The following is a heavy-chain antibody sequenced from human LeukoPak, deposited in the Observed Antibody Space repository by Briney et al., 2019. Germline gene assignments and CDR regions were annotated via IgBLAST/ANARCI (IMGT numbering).Heavy chain of an antibody. J-gene: IGHJ4*02. D-gene: IGHD2-21*02. CDR3: ARDWAALTYCGGDCYGGYFDY. V-gene: IGHV1-69*05. CDR1: GGTFSSYA. CDR2: IIPIFGTA. Sequence: SVKVSCKASGGTFSSYAISWVRQAPGQGLEWMGRIIPIFGTANYAQKFQGRVTISTDESTSTAYMELSSLRSEDTAVYYCARDWAALTYCGGDCYGGYFDYWGQGTLVTVSS.